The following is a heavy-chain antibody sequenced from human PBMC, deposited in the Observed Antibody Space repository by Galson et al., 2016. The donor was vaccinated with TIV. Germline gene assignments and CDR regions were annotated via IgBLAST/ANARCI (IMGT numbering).Heavy chain of an antibody. CDR3: ARDKWRRGCFDP. V-gene: IGHV4-59*01. D-gene: IGHD5-12*01. Sequence: TLSLTCTVSGDSINNYFWNWFRQSPGKGLEWIGDIYQSGSTNYNPSLKSRVTISIDTSKRQFSLKLYSVTAADTAVYYCARDKWRRGCFDPWGQGSLVTVSS. CDR1: GDSINNYF. J-gene: IGHJ5*02. CDR2: IYQSGST.